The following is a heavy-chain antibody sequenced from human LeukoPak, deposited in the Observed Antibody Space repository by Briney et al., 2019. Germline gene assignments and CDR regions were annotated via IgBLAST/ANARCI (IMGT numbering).Heavy chain of an antibody. Sequence: PGASLQISCEGAGSIFTSYWIGWVRQLPGKGVEWMGIIYPGDSDTRYSPYFQGQVTISAAKSISTAYLQWSSLKASDTAMYYCARIEVGATGYYYYYYMDVWGKGTTVTVSS. J-gene: IGHJ6*03. CDR2: IYPGDSDT. CDR1: GSIFTSYW. D-gene: IGHD1-26*01. V-gene: IGHV5-51*01. CDR3: ARIEVGATGYYYYYYMDV.